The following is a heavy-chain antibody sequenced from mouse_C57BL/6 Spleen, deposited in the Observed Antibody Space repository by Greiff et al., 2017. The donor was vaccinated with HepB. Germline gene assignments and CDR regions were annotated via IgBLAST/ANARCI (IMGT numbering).Heavy chain of an antibody. J-gene: IGHJ4*01. CDR3: TRKGVDSSGWGAMDY. V-gene: IGHV1-50*01. D-gene: IGHD3-2*02. CDR1: GYTFTSYW. Sequence: QVQLQQPGAELVKPGASVKLSCKASGYTFTSYWMQWVKQRPGQGLEWIGEIDPSDSYTNYNQKFKGKATLTVDTSSSTAYMQLSSLTSEDSAVYYCTRKGVDSSGWGAMDYWGQGTSVTVSS. CDR2: IDPSDSYT.